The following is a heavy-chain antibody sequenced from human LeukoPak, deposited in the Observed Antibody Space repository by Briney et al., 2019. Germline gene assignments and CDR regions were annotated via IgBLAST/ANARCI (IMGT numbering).Heavy chain of an antibody. CDR3: LAAAGTGWFDP. D-gene: IGHD6-13*01. J-gene: IGHJ5*02. CDR2: LSPNSGGT. Sequence: ASVKVSSRASGYTFTDYDIYWVRQAPGQVLEYVGWLSPNSGGTNYAQKFQGRVTMTRDTSISTAYMELSSLRSEDTAVYYCLAAAGTGWFDPWGQGTLVTVSS. CDR1: GYTFTDYD. V-gene: IGHV1-2*02.